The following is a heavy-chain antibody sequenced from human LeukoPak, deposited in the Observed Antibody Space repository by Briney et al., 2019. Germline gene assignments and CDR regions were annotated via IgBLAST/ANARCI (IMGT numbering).Heavy chain of an antibody. J-gene: IGHJ4*02. CDR1: GGSISSYY. CDR2: IYYSGST. CDR3: ARDNGDY. V-gene: IGHV4-59*01. D-gene: IGHD3-16*02. Sequence: SETLSLTCTVSGGSISSYYWSWIRQPPGKGLEWIGYIYYSGSTNYNPSLKSRVTISVDTSKNQFSLKLSSVTAADTAVYYCARDNGDYWGQGTLVTVSS.